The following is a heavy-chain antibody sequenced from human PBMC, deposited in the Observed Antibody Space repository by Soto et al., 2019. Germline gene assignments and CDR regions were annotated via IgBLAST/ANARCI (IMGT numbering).Heavy chain of an antibody. CDR1: GGTFSSYA. Sequence: ASVKVSCKASGGTFSSYAISWVRQAPGQGLEWMGGIIPIFGTANYAQKFQGRVTITADESTSTAYMELSSLRSEDTAVYYCARSHTGIVGAQDYWGQGTLVTVSS. CDR2: IIPIFGTA. D-gene: IGHD1-26*01. J-gene: IGHJ4*02. V-gene: IGHV1-69*13. CDR3: ARSHTGIVGAQDY.